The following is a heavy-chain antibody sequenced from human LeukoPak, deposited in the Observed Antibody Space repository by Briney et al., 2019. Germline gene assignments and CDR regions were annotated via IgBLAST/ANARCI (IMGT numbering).Heavy chain of an antibody. D-gene: IGHD5-12*01. J-gene: IGHJ6*03. CDR3: ARHSGWYYYYYMDV. Sequence: HPGGSLRLSCAASGFTFSSDWMSWVRQAPGKGLEWVANIKQDGSEKYYVDSVKGRFTISRDNAKNSLHMQMNSLRAEDTAVYYCARHSGWYYYYYMDVWGKGTTVTVSS. CDR1: GFTFSSDW. V-gene: IGHV3-7*01. CDR2: IKQDGSEK.